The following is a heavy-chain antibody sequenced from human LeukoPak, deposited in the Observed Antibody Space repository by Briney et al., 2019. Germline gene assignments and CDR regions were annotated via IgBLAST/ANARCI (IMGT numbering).Heavy chain of an antibody. CDR2: IYTSGST. D-gene: IGHD3-22*01. J-gene: IGHJ5*02. CDR1: GGSISSGSYY. V-gene: IGHV4-61*02. Sequence: SETLSLTCTVSGGSISSGSYYWSWIRQPAGEGLEWIGRIYTSGSTNYNPSLKSRVTISVDTSKNQFSPKLSSVTAADTAVYYCAREDYYDNWFDPWGQGTLVTVSS. CDR3: AREDYYDNWFDP.